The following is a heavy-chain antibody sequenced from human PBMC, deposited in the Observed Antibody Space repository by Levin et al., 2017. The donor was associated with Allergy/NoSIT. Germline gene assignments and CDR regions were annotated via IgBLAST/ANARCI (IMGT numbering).Heavy chain of an antibody. V-gene: IGHV1-69*06. CDR3: ARDGDRKGSWPYDAFEF. J-gene: IGHJ3*01. CDR1: GGTRSKKE. CDR2: IIPMFGKA. Sequence: ASVKGEGKEGGGTRSKKERRGGRKGRGKGREGRVGIIPMFGKATYAQQFQGRVTITADKSTSTAYMQLSGLRSEDTAVYFCARDGDRKGSWPYDAFEFWGQGTVVAVSS. D-gene: IGHD6-13*01.